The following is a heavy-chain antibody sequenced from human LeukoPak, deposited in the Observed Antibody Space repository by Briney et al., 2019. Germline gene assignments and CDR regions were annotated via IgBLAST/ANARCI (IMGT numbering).Heavy chain of an antibody. CDR1: GGSISSYY. J-gene: IGHJ3*02. D-gene: IGHD2-2*01. V-gene: IGHV4-59*01. CDR3: ARAWYCSSTSCRRDAFDI. Sequence: PSETLSLTCTVSGGSISSYYWSWTRQPPGKGLEWIGYIYYSGSTNYNPSLKSRVTISVDTSKNQFSLKLSSVTAADTAVYYCARAWYCSSTSCRRDAFDIWGQGTMVTVSS. CDR2: IYYSGST.